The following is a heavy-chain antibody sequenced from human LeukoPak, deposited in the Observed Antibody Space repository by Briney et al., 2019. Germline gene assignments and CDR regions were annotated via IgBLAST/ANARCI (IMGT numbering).Heavy chain of an antibody. CDR3: ARGWGLPSTWYYGMDV. CDR2: INPNSGGT. V-gene: IGHV1-2*04. D-gene: IGHD1-26*01. J-gene: IGHJ6*02. Sequence: ASVKVSCKASGYTFTGYYMHWVRQAPGQGLEWMGWINPNSGGTNYAQKFQGWVTMTRDTSISTAYMELSRLRSDDTAVYYCARGWGLPSTWYYGMDVWGQGTTVTVSS. CDR1: GYTFTGYY.